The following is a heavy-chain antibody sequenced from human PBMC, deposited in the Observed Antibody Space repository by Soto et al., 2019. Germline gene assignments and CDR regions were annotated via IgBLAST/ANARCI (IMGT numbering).Heavy chain of an antibody. CDR2: IYYSGST. CDR3: ARAGADGYNDAFDI. Sequence: SETLSLTCTVSGGSISSGDYYWSWIRQPPGKGLEWIGYIYYSGSTYYNPSLKSRVTISVDTSKNQFSLKLSYVTAADTAVYYCARAGADGYNDAFDIWGQGTMVTVSS. CDR1: GGSISSGDYY. V-gene: IGHV4-30-4*01. J-gene: IGHJ3*02. D-gene: IGHD5-12*01.